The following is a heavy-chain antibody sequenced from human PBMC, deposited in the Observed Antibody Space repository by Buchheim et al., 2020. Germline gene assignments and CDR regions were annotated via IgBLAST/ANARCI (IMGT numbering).Heavy chain of an antibody. CDR1: GFTFSSYG. Sequence: QVQLVESGGGVVQPGRSLRLSCAASGFTFSSYGMHWVRQAPGKGLEWVAVIWYDGSNKYYADSVKGRFTISRDNSKNTLYLQMSSLRAEDTAVYYCAREELLWFGEFGGYYYGMDVWGQGTT. D-gene: IGHD3-10*01. CDR2: IWYDGSNK. V-gene: IGHV3-33*01. J-gene: IGHJ6*02. CDR3: AREELLWFGEFGGYYYGMDV.